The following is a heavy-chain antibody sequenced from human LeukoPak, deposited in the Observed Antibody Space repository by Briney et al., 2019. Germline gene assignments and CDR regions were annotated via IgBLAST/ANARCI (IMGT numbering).Heavy chain of an antibody. J-gene: IGHJ6*02. Sequence: ASVKVSCKASGYTFTGYYMHWVRQAPGQGLEWMGWINPNIGGTNYAQKFQGRVTMTRDTSISTAYMELSRLRSDDAAVYYCARGGAPYYDFWSGYSYYHYYGMDVWGQGTTVTVSS. CDR3: ARGGAPYYDFWSGYSYYHYYGMDV. V-gene: IGHV1-2*02. D-gene: IGHD3-3*01. CDR1: GYTFTGYY. CDR2: INPNIGGT.